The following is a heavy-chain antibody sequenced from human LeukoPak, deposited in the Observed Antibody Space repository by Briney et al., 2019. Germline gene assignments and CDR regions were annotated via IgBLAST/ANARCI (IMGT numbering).Heavy chain of an antibody. V-gene: IGHV1-46*01. Sequence: ASVKVSCKASGYTFTDYYLHWVRQAPGQGLEWMGMINPSGGTTSYAQKFQGRVTLTRDTSTNTVYMELSSLRSDDTAVYYCARGDGYPTPSRNWFDPWGQGTLVTVSS. CDR1: GYTFTDYY. CDR2: INPSGGTT. J-gene: IGHJ5*02. CDR3: ARGDGYPTPSRNWFDP. D-gene: IGHD5-24*01.